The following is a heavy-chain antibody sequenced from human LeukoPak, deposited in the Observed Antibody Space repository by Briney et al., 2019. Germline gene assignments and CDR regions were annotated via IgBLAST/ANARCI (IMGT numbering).Heavy chain of an antibody. J-gene: IGHJ6*04. CDR3: AELGITMIGGV. D-gene: IGHD3-10*02. V-gene: IGHV3-48*03. Sequence: GGSLRLSCAASGFTFSSYAMTWVRQAPGKGLEWVSAISSSGSTIYYADSVKGRFTISRDNAKNSLYLQMNSLRAEDTAVYYCAELGITMIGGVWGKGTTVTISS. CDR2: ISSSGSTI. CDR1: GFTFSSYA.